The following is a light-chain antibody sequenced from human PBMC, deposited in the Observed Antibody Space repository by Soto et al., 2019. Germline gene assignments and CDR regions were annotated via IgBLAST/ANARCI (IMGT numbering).Light chain of an antibody. CDR1: QSVSIN. Sequence: IVMTQSPAALSVSPGERVTLSCRASQSVSINLAWYQQKPGQAPRLLIFGASSRASDIPDRFSGSGSGTDFTLTISRLEPEDFVVYYCQQYGSSPPYTFGQGTKLEIK. J-gene: IGKJ2*01. CDR3: QQYGSSPPYT. CDR2: GAS. V-gene: IGKV3-20*01.